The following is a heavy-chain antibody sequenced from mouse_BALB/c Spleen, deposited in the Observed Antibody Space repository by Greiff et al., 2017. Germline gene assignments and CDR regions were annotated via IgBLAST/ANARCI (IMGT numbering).Heavy chain of an antibody. CDR1: GYSITSDYA. V-gene: IGHV3-2*02. D-gene: IGHD1-1*01. CDR2: ISYSGST. J-gene: IGHJ4*01. Sequence: EVQLQESGPGLVKPSQSLSLTCTVTGYSITSDYAWNWIRQFPGNKLEWMGYISYSGSTSYNPSLKSRISITRDTSKNQFFLQLNSVTTEDTATYYCARSYYGSSPYAMDYWGQGTSVTVSS. CDR3: ARSYYGSSPYAMDY.